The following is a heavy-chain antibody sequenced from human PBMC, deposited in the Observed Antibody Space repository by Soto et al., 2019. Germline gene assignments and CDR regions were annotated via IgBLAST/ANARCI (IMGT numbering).Heavy chain of an antibody. Sequence: EVQLVQSGTEVKKPGDSLKISCEASGYRFTSYWIGWVRQMPGKGLEWMGVIHPGDSDTRYSPSFQGQVTISVDKSSSTTSLQWSSLKASDTAIYYCATLKRGPYSLDCWGQGPRVPFSA. CDR1: GYRFTSYW. J-gene: IGHJ4*02. CDR3: ATLKRGPYSLDC. CDR2: IHPGDSDT. D-gene: IGHD2-21*01. V-gene: IGHV5-51*01.